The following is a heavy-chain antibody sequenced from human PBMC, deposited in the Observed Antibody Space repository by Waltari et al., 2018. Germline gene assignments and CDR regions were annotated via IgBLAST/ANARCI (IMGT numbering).Heavy chain of an antibody. J-gene: IGHJ4*02. D-gene: IGHD1-26*01. CDR2: ISYDGSNK. CDR3: AKDYATSGSYYYFDY. CDR1: GFTFSSYG. Sequence: QVQLVESGGGVVQPGRSLRLSCAASGFTFSSYGMPWVRQAPGKGLEWVAVISYDGSNKYYADSVKGRFTISRDNSKNTLYLQMNSLRAEDTAVYYCAKDYATSGSYYYFDYWGQGTLVTVSS. V-gene: IGHV3-30*18.